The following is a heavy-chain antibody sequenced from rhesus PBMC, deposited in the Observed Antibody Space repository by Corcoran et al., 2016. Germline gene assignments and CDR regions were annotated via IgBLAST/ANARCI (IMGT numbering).Heavy chain of an antibody. J-gene: IGHJ4*01. CDR2: IYGSSTST. D-gene: IGHD2-21*01. V-gene: IGHV4S10*01. Sequence: QVQLQESGPGVVKPSETLSLTCAVSGGSISDSYRWSWIRQPPGKGLEWIGYIYGSSTSTNYNPSLKSRVTISKDTSKNQFSLKRSFVTAADTAVYYCARGTVLVVVATWGQGVLVTVSS. CDR1: GGSISDSYR. CDR3: ARGTVLVVVAT.